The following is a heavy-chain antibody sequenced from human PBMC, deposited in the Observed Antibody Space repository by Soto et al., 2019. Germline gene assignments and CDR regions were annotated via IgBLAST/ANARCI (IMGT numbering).Heavy chain of an antibody. Sequence: GESLKISCKGSGYSFTSYWISWVRQMPGKGLEWMGRIDPSDSYTNYSPSFQGHVTISAGKSISTAYLQWSSLKASDTAMYYCARLGCSSTSCYAYYYYGMDVWGQGTTVTVSS. CDR3: ARLGCSSTSCYAYYYYGMDV. V-gene: IGHV5-10-1*01. CDR2: IDPSDSYT. J-gene: IGHJ6*02. D-gene: IGHD2-2*01. CDR1: GYSFTSYW.